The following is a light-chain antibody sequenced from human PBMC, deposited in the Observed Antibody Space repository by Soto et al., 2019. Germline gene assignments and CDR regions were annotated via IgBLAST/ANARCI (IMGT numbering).Light chain of an antibody. CDR1: SSDVGCFNY. J-gene: IGLJ1*01. CDR3: NSYTSRSTYV. Sequence: QSGLSQPGSVSGSRGQSITISCTGTSSDVGCFNYVSGYQQDPGKAPKLMIYDVTNRPSGVSYRFSGSKSGNTASLTISGLKAEDEADYYCNSYTSRSTYVFGTGTKVTVL. V-gene: IGLV2-14*03. CDR2: DVT.